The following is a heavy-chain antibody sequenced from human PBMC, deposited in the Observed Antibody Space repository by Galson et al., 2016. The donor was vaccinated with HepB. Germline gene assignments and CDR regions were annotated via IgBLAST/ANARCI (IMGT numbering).Heavy chain of an antibody. D-gene: IGHD5/OR15-5a*01. V-gene: IGHV4-31*03. CDR3: ARVSVRRTLSGLHYYFDY. CDR2: IYYSGST. CDR1: GGSISSADYY. Sequence: TLSLTCTVSGGSISSADYYWSWIRQHSGKDLEWIGFIYYSGSTYYNPSLKSRVAILVDTSKSQFSLQLNSVTAADTAVYSCARVSVRRTLSGLHYYFDYWGRGTLVTVSS. J-gene: IGHJ4*02.